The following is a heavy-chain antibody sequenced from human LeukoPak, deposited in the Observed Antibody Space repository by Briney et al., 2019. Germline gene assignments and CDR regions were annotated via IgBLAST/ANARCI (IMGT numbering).Heavy chain of an antibody. CDR1: GFTFSSYA. CDR3: ARDRADYDFWSGLVGY. D-gene: IGHD3-3*01. CDR2: ISYDGSNK. Sequence: GGSLRLSCAASGFTFSSYAMHWVRQAPGKGLEWVAVISYDGSNKYYADSVKGRFTISRDNSKNTLYLQMNSLRAEDTAVYYCARDRADYDFWSGLVGYWGQGTLVTVSS. J-gene: IGHJ4*02. V-gene: IGHV3-30-3*01.